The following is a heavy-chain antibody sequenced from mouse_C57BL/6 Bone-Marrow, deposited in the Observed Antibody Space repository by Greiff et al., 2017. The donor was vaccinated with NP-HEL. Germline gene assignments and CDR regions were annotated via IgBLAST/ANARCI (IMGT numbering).Heavy chain of an antibody. Sequence: VKLMESGPGLVAPSQSLSITCTVSGFSLTSYAISWVRQPPGKGLEWLGVIWTGGGTNYNSALKSRLSISKDNSKSQVFLKMNSLQTDDTARYYCARKAMYDYDDWYFDVWGTGTTVTVSS. D-gene: IGHD2-4*01. CDR3: ARKAMYDYDDWYFDV. J-gene: IGHJ1*03. CDR1: GFSLTSYA. CDR2: IWTGGGT. V-gene: IGHV2-9-1*01.